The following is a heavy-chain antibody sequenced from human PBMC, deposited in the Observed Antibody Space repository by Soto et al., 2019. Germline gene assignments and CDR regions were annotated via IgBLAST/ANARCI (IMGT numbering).Heavy chain of an antibody. J-gene: IGHJ4*01. CDR2: IATTGETT. CDR3: VTHWGG. CDR1: GFTFNTYD. D-gene: IGHD2-21*01. Sequence: EVQLLESGGGLVQPGGSLRLSCAASGFTFNTYDRSWVRQAPGTGLEWVSSIATTGETTFYADSVRGRFTISRDNSKNTLFIQINTLRADDTAIYYCVTHWGGWGHGTRVTVSS. V-gene: IGHV3-23*01.